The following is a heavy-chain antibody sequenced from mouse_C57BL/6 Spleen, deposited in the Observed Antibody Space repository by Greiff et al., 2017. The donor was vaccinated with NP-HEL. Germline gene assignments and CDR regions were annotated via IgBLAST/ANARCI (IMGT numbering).Heavy chain of an antibody. J-gene: IGHJ4*01. Sequence: EVQRVESGGGLVKPGGSLKLSCAASGFTFSDYGMHWVRQAPEKGLEWVAYIRSGSSTIYYADTVKGRFTISRDNAKNTLFLQMTSLRSEDTAMYYCARRYYGSSYGAMDYWGQGTSVTVSS. CDR3: ARRYYGSSYGAMDY. CDR1: GFTFSDYG. V-gene: IGHV5-17*01. CDR2: IRSGSSTI. D-gene: IGHD1-1*01.